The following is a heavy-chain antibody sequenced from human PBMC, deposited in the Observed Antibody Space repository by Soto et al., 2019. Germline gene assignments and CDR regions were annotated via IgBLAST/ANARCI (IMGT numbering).Heavy chain of an antibody. Sequence: SVKVACKTSGGIFNSYGLSWVRQAPGKGPEWMGQIIPIFGSPKYAQKFQGRLTISADESTNTAYMELSSLTSEDTAMYYCAREKSSNFFDPWGQGTQVTSPQ. J-gene: IGHJ5*02. CDR1: GGIFNSYG. CDR3: AREKSSNFFDP. V-gene: IGHV1-69*13. CDR2: IIPIFGSP.